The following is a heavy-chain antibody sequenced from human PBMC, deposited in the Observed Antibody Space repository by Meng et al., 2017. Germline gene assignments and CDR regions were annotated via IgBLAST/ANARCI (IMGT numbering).Heavy chain of an antibody. J-gene: IGHJ5*02. CDR2: INHSGST. D-gene: IGHD2-8*02. V-gene: IGHV4-34*01. CDR1: GGSFSGYY. Sequence: SETLSLTCAVYGGSFSGYYWSWIRQPPGKGLEWIGEINHSGSTNYNPSLKSRVTISVDTSKNQFSLKLSSVTAADTAVYYCARGLVGFYSWFDPWGQGTLVTVSS. CDR3: ARGLVGFYSWFDP.